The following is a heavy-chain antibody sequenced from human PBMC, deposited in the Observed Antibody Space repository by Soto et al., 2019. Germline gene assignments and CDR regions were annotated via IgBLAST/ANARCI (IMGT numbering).Heavy chain of an antibody. J-gene: IGHJ4*02. CDR3: AADPGTGELFDY. CDR1: GYTLTSYG. CDR2: ISAYNGNT. D-gene: IGHD1-1*01. Sequence: ASVKVSCKASGYTLTSYGISWVRQAPGQGLEWMGWISAYNGNTNYAQKLQGRVTMTTDTSTSTAYMELRSLRSDDTAVYYCAADPGTGELFDYWGQGTLVTVSS. V-gene: IGHV1-18*01.